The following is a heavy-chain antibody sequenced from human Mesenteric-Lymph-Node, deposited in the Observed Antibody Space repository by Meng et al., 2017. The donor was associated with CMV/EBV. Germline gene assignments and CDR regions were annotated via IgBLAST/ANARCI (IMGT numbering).Heavy chain of an antibody. Sequence: GSVSSGSYYWSWIRQPPGKGLERIGYIYYSGSTNYNPSLKSRVTISVDTSKNQFSLKLSSVTAADTAVYYCASSSQQLVRYNWFDPWGQGTLVTVSS. V-gene: IGHV4-61*01. CDR1: GSVSSGSYY. CDR3: ASSSQQLVRYNWFDP. CDR2: IYYSGST. D-gene: IGHD6-13*01. J-gene: IGHJ5*02.